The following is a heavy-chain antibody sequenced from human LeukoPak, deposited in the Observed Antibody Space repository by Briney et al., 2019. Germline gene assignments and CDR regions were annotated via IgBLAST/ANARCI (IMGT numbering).Heavy chain of an antibody. V-gene: IGHV1-58*02. Sequence: GASVKVSCKASGFTFTSSAMQWVRQARGQRLEWIGWIVVGSGNTNYAQKFQERVTITRDMSTSTAYMELSSLRSEDTAVYYCAADVADYYGSGSYALDGDYWGQGTLVTVSS. CDR3: AADVADYYGSGSYALDGDY. J-gene: IGHJ4*02. CDR2: IVVGSGNT. D-gene: IGHD3-10*01. CDR1: GFTFTSSA.